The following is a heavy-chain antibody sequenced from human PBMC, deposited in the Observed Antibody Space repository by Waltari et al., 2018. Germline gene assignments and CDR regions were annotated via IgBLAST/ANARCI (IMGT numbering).Heavy chain of an antibody. CDR3: TTVSHTGSYYRYYYMDV. CDR2: IKSESDGGKT. J-gene: IGHJ6*03. D-gene: IGHD3-10*01. Sequence: EVQLVESGGGLVKPGGSLRLSCAASGFTVSDAGMTWVRQAPGKGLEWVARIKSESDGGKTDYAAPVKDRFTISRDDSENKVFLQMNGLKSEDTGVYYCTTVSHTGSYYRYYYMDVWGEGTTVTISS. CDR1: GFTVSDAG. V-gene: IGHV3-15*01.